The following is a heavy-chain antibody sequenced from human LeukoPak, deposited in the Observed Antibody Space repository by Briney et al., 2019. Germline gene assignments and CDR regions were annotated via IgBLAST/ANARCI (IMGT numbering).Heavy chain of an antibody. CDR2: IYYSGST. CDR3: ARLSKDTVVLPAAMAHYFDY. CDR1: GGSISGYY. Sequence: PSETLSLTCTVSGGSISGYYWSWIRQPPGKGLQFIGYIYYSGSTNYNPSLESRVTISVDTSKNQFSLKLRSVTAADTAVYYCARLSKDTVVLPAAMAHYFDYWGQGTPVTVSS. V-gene: IGHV4-59*08. D-gene: IGHD2-2*01. J-gene: IGHJ4*02.